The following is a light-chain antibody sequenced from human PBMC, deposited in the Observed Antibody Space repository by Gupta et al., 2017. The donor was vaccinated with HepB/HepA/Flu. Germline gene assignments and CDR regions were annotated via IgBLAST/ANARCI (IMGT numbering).Light chain of an antibody. CDR1: SSNIGANS. CDR2: TNN. Sequence: QSVLTQQPSASATPGQTVTTSCSGGSSNIGANSIYWHQQFPGQAPKLLIFTNNQRPSGVPDRFSGSKSGTSASLAISGLRSEDEADYYCSTWDDNLNNVVFGGGTKLTVL. J-gene: IGLJ2*01. V-gene: IGLV1-47*01. CDR3: STWDDNLNNVV.